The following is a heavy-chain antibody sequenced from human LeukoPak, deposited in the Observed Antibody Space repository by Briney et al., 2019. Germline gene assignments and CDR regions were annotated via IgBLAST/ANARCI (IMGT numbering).Heavy chain of an antibody. CDR1: GFTFSSYG. J-gene: IGHJ4*02. CDR2: ISYDGSNK. CDR3: ARGSPLGGN. Sequence: GGSLRLSCAASGFTFSSYGMHWVRQAPGKGLEWVAVISYDGSNKYYADSVKGRFTISRDNSKNTLFLQINSLRAEDTAVYYCARGSPLGGNWGQGTLVTVSS. V-gene: IGHV3-30*19.